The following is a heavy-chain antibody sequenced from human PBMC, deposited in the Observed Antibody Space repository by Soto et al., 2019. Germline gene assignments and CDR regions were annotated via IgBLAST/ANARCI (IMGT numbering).Heavy chain of an antibody. J-gene: IGHJ4*02. CDR2: ISSSSSYT. D-gene: IGHD3-10*01. CDR3: ARDRGFGSGHYGAY. Sequence: EVQLVESGGGLVKPGGSLRLSCAASGFTFRRFSMNWVRQAPGKGLEWVSSISSSSSYTCYADSVKGRFTISRDNAKNSLYLQMNSLRAEDTAVYYCARDRGFGSGHYGAYWGQGTLVTVSS. V-gene: IGHV3-21*01. CDR1: GFTFRRFS.